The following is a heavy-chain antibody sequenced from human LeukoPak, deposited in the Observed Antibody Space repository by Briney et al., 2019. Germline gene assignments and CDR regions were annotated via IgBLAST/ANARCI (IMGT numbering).Heavy chain of an antibody. V-gene: IGHV3-48*03. CDR1: GFTFSSYE. Sequence: PGGSLRLSCAASGFTFSSYEMNWVRQAPVKGLEWVSYISSSGSTIYYADSVKGRFTISRGNAKNSLYLQMNSLRAEDTAVYYCARDCGYYYMDVWGKGTTVTVSS. CDR3: ARDCGYYYMDV. CDR2: ISSSGSTI. J-gene: IGHJ6*03. D-gene: IGHD2-21*01.